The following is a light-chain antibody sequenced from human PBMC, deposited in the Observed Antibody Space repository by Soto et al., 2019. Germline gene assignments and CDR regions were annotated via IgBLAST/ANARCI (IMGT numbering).Light chain of an antibody. CDR3: QQYNRYL. J-gene: IGKJ2*01. CDR1: QSISSS. Sequence: DIQMTQSPFTLSASVGDRVTITCRASQSISSSLAWYQQKPGKAPKVLIYDASTLESGVPSRFSGSGSGTEFTLTISSLQPDDLATYYCQQYNRYLFGQGTKLEIK. CDR2: DAS. V-gene: IGKV1-5*01.